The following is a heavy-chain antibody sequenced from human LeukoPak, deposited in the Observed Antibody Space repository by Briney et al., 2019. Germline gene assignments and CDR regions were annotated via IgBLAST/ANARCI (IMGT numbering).Heavy chain of an antibody. D-gene: IGHD3-22*01. CDR1: GYIFATYW. Sequence: GESLKISCKGSGYIFATYWIGWVRQMPGKGLEWMGIIYPGDSDTRYSPSFQGQVTISADKSISTAYLQWSSLKASDTAMYYCASLPRFGSTGYYFDYWGQGTLVTVSS. J-gene: IGHJ4*02. CDR3: ASLPRFGSTGYYFDY. CDR2: IYPGDSDT. V-gene: IGHV5-51*01.